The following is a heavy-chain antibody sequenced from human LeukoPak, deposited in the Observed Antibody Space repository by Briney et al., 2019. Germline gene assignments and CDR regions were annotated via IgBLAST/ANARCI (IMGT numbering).Heavy chain of an antibody. CDR3: REPPP. V-gene: IGHV3-7*01. D-gene: IGHD3-22*01. CDR1: GFTFSNYW. Sequence: GGSLRLSCAASGFTFSNYWMSWVRQAPGKGLEWVANINQDGSDKYYVDSVKGRFTISRDNAKNSLYLKMNSLRAEDTAIVVIREPPPRGQGTLVTLS. J-gene: IGHJ4*02. CDR2: INQDGSDK.